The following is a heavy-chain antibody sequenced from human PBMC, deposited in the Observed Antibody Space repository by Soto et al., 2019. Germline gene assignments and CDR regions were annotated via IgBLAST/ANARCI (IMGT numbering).Heavy chain of an antibody. Sequence: ASVKVSCKASGYTFTSYGISWVRQAPGQGLERMGWISAYNGNTNYAQKIQGRITMTTDTSTSTVYMELRSLRFDDTAVYYCARDSSLSRAFDIWGQGTMVTVSS. CDR3: ARDSSLSRAFDI. CDR1: GYTFTSYG. CDR2: ISAYNGNT. J-gene: IGHJ3*02. V-gene: IGHV1-18*01.